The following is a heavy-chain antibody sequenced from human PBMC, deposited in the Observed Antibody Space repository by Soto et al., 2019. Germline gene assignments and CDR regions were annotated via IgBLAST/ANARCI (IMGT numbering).Heavy chain of an antibody. V-gene: IGHV3-23*01. J-gene: IGHJ4*02. Sequence: EVQLLESGEALLKPGGPLSFPVAAPGFTFSGYPWTWVRKAQGRGRGWVSAISGSGGSTYYADSVKGRFTISRDNSKNTLYLQMNSLRAEDTAVYYCAKFFGVVIVPTFDYWGQGTLVTVSS. CDR1: GFTFSGYP. CDR2: ISGSGGST. CDR3: AKFFGVVIVPTFDY. D-gene: IGHD3-3*01.